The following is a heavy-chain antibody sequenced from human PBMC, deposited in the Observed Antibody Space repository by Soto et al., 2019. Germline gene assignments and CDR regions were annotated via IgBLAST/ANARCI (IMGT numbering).Heavy chain of an antibody. CDR1: GFTFSDYY. Sequence: GGSLRLSCAASGFTFSDYYMSRIRQAPGKGLVRVSYISSSGSTIYYADSVKGRFTISRDNAKNSLYLQMNSLRAEDTAVYYCASDSGYDYLAGYWGQGTLVTVSS. CDR2: ISSSGSTI. J-gene: IGHJ4*02. D-gene: IGHD5-12*01. CDR3: ASDSGYDYLAGY. V-gene: IGHV3-11*01.